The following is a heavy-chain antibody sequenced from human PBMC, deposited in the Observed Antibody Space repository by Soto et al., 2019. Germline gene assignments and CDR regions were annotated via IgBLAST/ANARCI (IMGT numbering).Heavy chain of an antibody. CDR3: ARGGSYYDSSGYSRDYNWFDP. V-gene: IGHV4-31*03. Sequence: PSETLSLTCTVSGGSISSGGYYWSWIRQHPGKGLEWIGYIYYSGSTCYNPSLKSRVTISVDTSKNQFSLKLSSVTAADTAVYYCARGGSYYDSSGYSRDYNWFDPWGQGTLVTVSS. J-gene: IGHJ5*02. CDR2: IYYSGST. CDR1: GGSISSGGYY. D-gene: IGHD3-22*01.